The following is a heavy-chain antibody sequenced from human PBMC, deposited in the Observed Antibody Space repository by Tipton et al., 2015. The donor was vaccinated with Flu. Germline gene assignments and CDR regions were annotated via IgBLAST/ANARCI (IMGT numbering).Heavy chain of an antibody. D-gene: IGHD1-26*01. J-gene: IGHJ4*02. Sequence: SLRLSCAASGFTFSKSALSWVRQALGKGLEWVSAFGGNGGTYYADSVKGRFTISRDNSKNTLYLQMNSLRAEDTAVYYCAKEGGWELSSPHFDYWGQGTLVTVSS. CDR2: FGGNGGT. CDR3: AKEGGWELSSPHFDY. CDR1: GFTFSKSA. V-gene: IGHV3-23*01.